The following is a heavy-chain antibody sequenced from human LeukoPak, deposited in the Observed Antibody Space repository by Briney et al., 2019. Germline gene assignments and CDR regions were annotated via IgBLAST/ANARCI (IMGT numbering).Heavy chain of an antibody. D-gene: IGHD6-13*01. J-gene: IGHJ5*02. CDR2: IIPIFVTA. CDR3: AREDSIAAAGTRFNWFDP. CDR1: GGTFSSYA. Sequence: SVKVSCKASGGTFSSYAISWVRQAPGQGLEWMGGIIPIFVTANYAQKFQGRVTITADESTSTAYMELSSLRSEDTAVYYCAREDSIAAAGTRFNWFDPWGQGTLVTVSS. V-gene: IGHV1-69*13.